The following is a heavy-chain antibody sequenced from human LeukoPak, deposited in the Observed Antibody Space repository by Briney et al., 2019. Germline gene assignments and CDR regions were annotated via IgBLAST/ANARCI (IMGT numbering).Heavy chain of an antibody. D-gene: IGHD3-22*01. V-gene: IGHV3-66*01. Sequence: PGGSLRLSCAASGFTFSSNYMSWVRQAPGKGLDWLSVIYSRGSTYYADSVKGRFTISRDNSKNTLYLQMNSLRAEETAVYYCARDFPADSSGYSPWGQGTLVTVSS. CDR1: GFTFSSNY. CDR3: ARDFPADSSGYSP. J-gene: IGHJ5*02. CDR2: IYSRGST.